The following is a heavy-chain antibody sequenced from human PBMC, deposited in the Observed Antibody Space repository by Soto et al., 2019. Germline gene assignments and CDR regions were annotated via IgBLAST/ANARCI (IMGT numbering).Heavy chain of an antibody. Sequence: GGSLRLSCAASGFSFSNYWMHWVRQAPGKGLVWVSRIKGDGSETNYADSVKGRFTISRDNAKNTLYLQMNSLRAEDTAVYYCAKDLHLAATDYWGQGTLVTVSS. CDR2: IKGDGSET. CDR1: GFSFSNYW. V-gene: IGHV3-74*01. D-gene: IGHD6-13*01. J-gene: IGHJ4*02. CDR3: AKDLHLAATDY.